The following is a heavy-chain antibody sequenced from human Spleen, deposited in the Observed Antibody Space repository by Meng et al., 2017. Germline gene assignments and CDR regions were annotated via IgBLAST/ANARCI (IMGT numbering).Heavy chain of an antibody. D-gene: IGHD5-12*01. Sequence: GESLKISCAASGFYFNNAWMSWVRQAPGKGLEWLTGINWNGGSTVYLDSVKGRFTIFRDNAKNSLYLQMSSLRPEDTALYYCATLATIRDYYFDYWGQGTLVTVSS. CDR3: ATLATIRDYYFDY. CDR1: GFYFNNAW. J-gene: IGHJ4*02. V-gene: IGHV3-20*04. CDR2: INWNGGST.